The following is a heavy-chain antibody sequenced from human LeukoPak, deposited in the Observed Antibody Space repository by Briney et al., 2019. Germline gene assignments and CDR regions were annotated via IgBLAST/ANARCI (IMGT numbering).Heavy chain of an antibody. CDR1: GFTFSSYG. Sequence: GRSLRLSCAASGFTFSSYGMHWVRQAPGKGLEWVAVISYDGSNKYYADSVKGRFTISRDNSKNTLYLQMNSLRAEDTAVYYCAKEQIWASGSLSPFDYWGQGTLVTVSS. CDR3: AKEQIWASGSLSPFDY. J-gene: IGHJ4*02. CDR2: ISYDGSNK. V-gene: IGHV3-30*18. D-gene: IGHD1-26*01.